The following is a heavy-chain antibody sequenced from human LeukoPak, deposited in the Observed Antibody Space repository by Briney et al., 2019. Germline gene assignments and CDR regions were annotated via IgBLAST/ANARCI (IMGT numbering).Heavy chain of an antibody. Sequence: RGKSLKISCKGSGSSFTNYWIGWVRQLPKKVVEWREIIYPGDSDTSYSPSFPGQTTISAGKSISPAYLRWSGLQASDPAMFYCARVSYDYIWGIIYYFDYWGQGTLVTVSS. CDR3: ARVSYDYIWGIIYYFDY. V-gene: IGHV5-51*01. D-gene: IGHD3-16*01. CDR1: GSSFTNYW. CDR2: IYPGDSDT. J-gene: IGHJ4*02.